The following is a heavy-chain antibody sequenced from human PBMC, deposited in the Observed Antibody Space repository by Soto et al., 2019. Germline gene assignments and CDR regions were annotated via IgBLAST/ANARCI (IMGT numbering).Heavy chain of an antibody. Sequence: RLSCAASGFTFSDYYMSWIRQAPGKGLEWVSYISSSSSYTNYADSVKGQFTISRDNAKNSLYLQMNSLRAEDTAVYYCARLYVGVLYFDLWRRVTLVTVSS. CDR3: ARLYVGVLYFDL. J-gene: IGHJ2*01. CDR1: GFTFSDYY. CDR2: ISSSSSYT. D-gene: IGHD3-10*01. V-gene: IGHV3-11*06.